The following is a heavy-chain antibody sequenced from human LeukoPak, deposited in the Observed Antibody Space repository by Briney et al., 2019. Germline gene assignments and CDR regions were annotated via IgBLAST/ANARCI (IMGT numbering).Heavy chain of an antibody. D-gene: IGHD3-10*01. J-gene: IGHJ4*02. CDR1: GFTFSSYA. V-gene: IGHV3-23*01. CDR2: ISDSGGST. CDR3: AKDTAGYYGSGTYSYFDY. Sequence: PGGSLRLSCAASGFTFSSYAMNWVRQAPGKGLEWVSSISDSGGSTSYADSVQGRFPISRDNSKNTLYLQMNSLRAEDTAVYYCAKDTAGYYGSGTYSYFDYWGQGTLVPVSS.